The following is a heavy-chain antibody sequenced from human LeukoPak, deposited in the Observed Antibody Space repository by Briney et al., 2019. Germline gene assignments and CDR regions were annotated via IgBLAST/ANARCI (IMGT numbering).Heavy chain of an antibody. V-gene: IGHV3-21*04. J-gene: IGHJ4*02. CDR1: GFTFSSYS. CDR3: ARAVSSGYYSYYFDY. CDR2: ISSSSSYI. D-gene: IGHD3-22*01. Sequence: PGGSLRLSCAASGFTFSSYSMTWVRQAPGKGLEWVSSISSSSSYIYYADSVKGRFTISRDNAKNSLYLQMNSLRAEDTAVYYCARAVSSGYYSYYFDYWGQGTLVTVSS.